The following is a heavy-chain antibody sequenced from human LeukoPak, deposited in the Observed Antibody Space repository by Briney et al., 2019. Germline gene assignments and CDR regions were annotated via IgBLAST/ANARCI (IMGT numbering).Heavy chain of an antibody. V-gene: IGHV4-34*01. J-gene: IGHJ4*02. D-gene: IGHD3-22*01. Sequence: SETLSLTGAVYGGSFSGYYWSWIRQPPGKGLEWIGEINHSGSTNYNPSLKSRVTISVDTSKNQFSLKLSSVTAADTAVYYCARGGGSSGYYYDYWGQGTLVTVSS. CDR1: GGSFSGYY. CDR3: ARGGGSSGYYYDY. CDR2: INHSGST.